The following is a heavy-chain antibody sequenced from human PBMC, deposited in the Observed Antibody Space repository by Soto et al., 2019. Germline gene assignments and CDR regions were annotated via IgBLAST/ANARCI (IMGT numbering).Heavy chain of an antibody. V-gene: IGHV1-8*01. CDR3: GGSGYYGNWGFEP. CDR2: MNPNSGNT. Sequence: QVQLVQSGAEVKKPGASVKVSCKASGYTFITYDINWVRQATGQGLEWMGWMNPNSGNTGYAQQFQGRVTMSRNISTSTAYLELSSLGSDETGVYYRGGSGYYGNWGFEPWGQGTLVTVSS. D-gene: IGHD3-22*01. CDR1: GYTFITYD. J-gene: IGHJ5*02.